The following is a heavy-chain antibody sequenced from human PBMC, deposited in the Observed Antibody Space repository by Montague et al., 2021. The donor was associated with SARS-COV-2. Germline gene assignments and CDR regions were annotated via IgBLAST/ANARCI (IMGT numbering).Heavy chain of an antibody. D-gene: IGHD3-10*01. Sequence: TLSLTCTVSGASISTGIYYWSWIRQPPGKGLEWIAFIDYRGTAYYNPSLMSRLTISVDSSENRFSLKLSSVTAADTAVYFCARVPWGSGTYYAPYYFDPWGQGTLVTVSS. CDR1: GASISTGIYY. V-gene: IGHV4-30-4*08. CDR3: ARVPWGSGTYYAPYYFDP. J-gene: IGHJ4*02. CDR2: IDYRGTA.